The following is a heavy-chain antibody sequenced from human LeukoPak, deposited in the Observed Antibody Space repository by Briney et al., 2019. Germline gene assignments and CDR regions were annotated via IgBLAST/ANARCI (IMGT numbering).Heavy chain of an antibody. CDR3: ARRYSSSWYSN. D-gene: IGHD6-13*01. V-gene: IGHV4-59*01. Sequence: SETLSLTCTVSGGSISSYYWSWIRQSPGKGLEWIGYIYYTGSTNYNPSLKSRVTISLDTPKNQFSLKLSSVTAADTAVYYCARRYSSSWYSNWGQGTLVTVSS. CDR2: IYYTGST. J-gene: IGHJ4*02. CDR1: GGSISSYY.